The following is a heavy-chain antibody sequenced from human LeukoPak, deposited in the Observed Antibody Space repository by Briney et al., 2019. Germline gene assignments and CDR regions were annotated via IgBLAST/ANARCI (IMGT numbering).Heavy chain of an antibody. D-gene: IGHD3-10*01. CDR3: AREVVYYYGSGRSYGMDV. Sequence: ASVKVSCKASGYTFTSYYMHWVRQAPGQGLECMGIINPSGGSTSYAQKFQGRVTMTRDTSTSTVYMELSSLRSEDTAVYYCAREVVYYYGSGRSYGMDVWGKGTTVTVSS. CDR2: INPSGGST. CDR1: GYTFTSYY. V-gene: IGHV1-46*01. J-gene: IGHJ6*04.